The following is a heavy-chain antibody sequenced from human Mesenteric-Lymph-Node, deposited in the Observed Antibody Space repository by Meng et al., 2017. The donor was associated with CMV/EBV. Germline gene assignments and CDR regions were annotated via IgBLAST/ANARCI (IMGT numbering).Heavy chain of an antibody. D-gene: IGHD2-2*01. Sequence: ASVKVSCKASGYTFTSYGISWVRQAPGQGLEWMGWISAYNGNTNYAQKLQGRVTMTTDTSTSTAYMELRSLRSDDTAVYYCAGPYCSSTSCYKWGYWGQGTLVTVSS. CDR3: AGPYCSSTSCYKWGY. CDR2: ISAYNGNT. CDR1: GYTFTSYG. V-gene: IGHV1-18*01. J-gene: IGHJ4*02.